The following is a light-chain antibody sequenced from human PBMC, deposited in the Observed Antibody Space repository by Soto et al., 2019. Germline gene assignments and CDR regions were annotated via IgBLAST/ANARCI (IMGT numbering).Light chain of an antibody. CDR3: AAWDDSLNGRV. CDR1: SANIGSNT. J-gene: IGLJ2*01. CDR2: SNN. V-gene: IGLV1-44*01. Sequence: QSVLTQPPSASGAPGRRVPIPCSGTSANIGSNTVNCNQQLPGTAPKLLIYSNNQRPSGVADRFSGSKSGTSASLAISGLQSEDEADYYCAAWDDSLNGRVFGGGTKLTVL.